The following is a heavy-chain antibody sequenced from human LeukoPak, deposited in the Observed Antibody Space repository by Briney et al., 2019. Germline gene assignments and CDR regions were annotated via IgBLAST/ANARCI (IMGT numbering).Heavy chain of an antibody. CDR3: ASAYCGGDCYTYYYYGMDV. V-gene: IGHV4-4*07. CDR2: VYASGTT. CDR1: GGSISSYY. D-gene: IGHD2-21*02. Sequence: SETLSLTCTVSGGSISSYYWNWIRQPAGRGLEWIGRVYASGTTNYNPSLKSRVIMSIDPYKKQFSLKLSSVTAADTAVYYCASAYCGGDCYTYYYYGMDVWGQGTTVTVSS. J-gene: IGHJ6*02.